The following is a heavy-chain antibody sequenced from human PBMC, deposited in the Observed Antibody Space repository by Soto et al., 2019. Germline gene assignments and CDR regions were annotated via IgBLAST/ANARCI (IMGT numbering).Heavy chain of an antibody. V-gene: IGHV4-38-2*01. CDR2: IYHSGST. J-gene: IGHJ4*02. CDR1: GYSISSGYY. Sequence: KTSETLSLTCAVSGYSISSGYYWGWIRQPPGKGLEWIGSIYHSGSTYYNPSLKSRVTISVDTSKNQFSLKLSSVTAADTAVYYCAIRSGYSYGYFDYWGQGTLVTVSS. D-gene: IGHD5-18*01. CDR3: AIRSGYSYGYFDY.